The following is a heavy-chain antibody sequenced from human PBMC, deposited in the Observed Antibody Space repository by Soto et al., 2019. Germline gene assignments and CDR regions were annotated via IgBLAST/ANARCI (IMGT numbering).Heavy chain of an antibody. CDR2: ISVYNGYT. Sequence: QVQLVQSGAEVKKPGASVKVSCKASGYTFPSYGITWVRQAPGQGLEWMGWISVYNGYTKYAQKFQGRVTVTTDTSTSTAYMDLRSLRSDDTAVYYCARGDGDYGGSWCDPWGQGTLVTVFS. CDR1: GYTFPSYG. D-gene: IGHD4-17*01. CDR3: ARGDGDYGGSWCDP. V-gene: IGHV1-18*01. J-gene: IGHJ5*02.